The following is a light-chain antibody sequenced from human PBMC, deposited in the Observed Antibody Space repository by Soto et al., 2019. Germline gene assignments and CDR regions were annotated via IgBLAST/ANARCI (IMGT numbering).Light chain of an antibody. CDR2: EVR. J-gene: IGLJ3*02. V-gene: IGLV2-14*01. CDR1: MRDVGAYNL. Sequence: QSALPQPASVSGSAGQSITISCSGTMRDVGAYNLVSWYQQHPGTAPKLIIYEVRNRPSGISSRFSGSRSGNTASLTISGLQPEEEGDYYCSAYTARSNQVFGGGTKLTVL. CDR3: SAYTARSNQV.